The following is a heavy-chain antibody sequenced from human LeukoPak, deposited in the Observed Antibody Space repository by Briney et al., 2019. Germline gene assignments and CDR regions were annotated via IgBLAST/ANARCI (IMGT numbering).Heavy chain of an antibody. D-gene: IGHD2-2*01. CDR3: ARGHYQLS. CDR2: IKEEGSEK. V-gene: IGHV3-7*01. Sequence: GGSLRLSCAVSGFTFSSYWMNWVRQAPGKGLEWVASIKEEGSEKHYVDSVKGRFTISRDNAKNSLYLQMNSLRAEDTAVYYCARGHYQLSWGQGILVTVSP. J-gene: IGHJ5*02. CDR1: GFTFSSYW.